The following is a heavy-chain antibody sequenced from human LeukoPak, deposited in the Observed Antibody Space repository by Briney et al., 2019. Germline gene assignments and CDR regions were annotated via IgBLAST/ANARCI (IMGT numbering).Heavy chain of an antibody. Sequence: GGSLRLSCTVSGFSLSSYALSWVRRAPGKGLEWVSATSSSDAGKYYADSVRGRFTISRDNSRNTMYLQMNSLRVEDTAIYYCAKDWDWELLIFDYWGQGTLVTVSS. CDR3: AKDWDWELLIFDY. CDR2: TSSSDAGK. D-gene: IGHD1-26*01. CDR1: GFSLSSYA. J-gene: IGHJ4*02. V-gene: IGHV3-23*01.